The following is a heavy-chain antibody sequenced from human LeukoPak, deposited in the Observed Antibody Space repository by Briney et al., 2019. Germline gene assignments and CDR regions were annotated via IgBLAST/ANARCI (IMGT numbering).Heavy chain of an antibody. Sequence: SETLSLTCTVSGGFISSYYWTWIRQPPGKGLEWIGYIYYSGSTNYNPSLKGRVTISVDKSKNQFSLKLSSVTAADTAVYYCARVPPVLLWFGPFYGMDVWGQGTTVTVSS. V-gene: IGHV4-59*12. CDR1: GGFISSYY. CDR2: IYYSGST. J-gene: IGHJ6*02. D-gene: IGHD3-10*01. CDR3: ARVPPVLLWFGPFYGMDV.